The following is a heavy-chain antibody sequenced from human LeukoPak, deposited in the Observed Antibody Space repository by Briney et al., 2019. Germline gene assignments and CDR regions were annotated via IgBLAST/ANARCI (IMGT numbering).Heavy chain of an antibody. CDR1: GFSFSSYE. CDR3: ARGPGYFDY. V-gene: IGHV3-48*03. Sequence: GGSLRLSCVASGFSFSSYEMNWVRQAPGKGLEWVSYISITSSTIYYADSVKGRFTISRDNAKNSLYLQMNSLRAEDTAVYYCARGPGYFDYWGQGTLVTVSS. D-gene: IGHD1-1*01. J-gene: IGHJ4*02. CDR2: ISITSSTI.